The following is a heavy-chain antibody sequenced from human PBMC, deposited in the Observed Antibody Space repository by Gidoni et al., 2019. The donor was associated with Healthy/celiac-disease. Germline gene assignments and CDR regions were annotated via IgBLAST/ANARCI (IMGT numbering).Heavy chain of an antibody. Sequence: EVQQVESGGGLVKPGRYLRLSCTASGFTFGDYAMSWFRRAPGKGLVWVGFIRSKSYGGTTEYAASVKGRFTISRDDSKSIAYLQMNSLKTEDTAVYYCTRVRFGDPAHGMDVWGQGTTVTVSS. D-gene: IGHD3-16*01. CDR3: TRVRFGDPAHGMDV. CDR1: GFTFGDYA. J-gene: IGHJ6*02. V-gene: IGHV3-49*05. CDR2: IRSKSYGGTT.